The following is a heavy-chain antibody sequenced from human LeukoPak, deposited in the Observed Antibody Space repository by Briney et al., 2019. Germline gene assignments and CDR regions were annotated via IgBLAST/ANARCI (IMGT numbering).Heavy chain of an antibody. CDR2: ISGSGGST. D-gene: IGHD3-9*01. V-gene: IGHV3-23*01. CDR1: GFTFRSYA. Sequence: PGGSLRLSCAASGFTFRSYAMSWVRQAPGKGLEWVSAISGSGGSTYYADSVKGRFTISRDNSKNTLYLQMNSLRAEDTAFYFRPKPAYDILTGPYQPWGQGTLVTVSS. CDR3: PKPAYDILTGPYQP. J-gene: IGHJ4*02.